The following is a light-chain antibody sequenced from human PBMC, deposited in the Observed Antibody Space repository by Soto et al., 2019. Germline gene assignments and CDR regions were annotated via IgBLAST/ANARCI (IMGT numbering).Light chain of an antibody. Sequence: DVQLTQSPSFMSASVGDRVSITCRASQGISTFLGWYQQKPGKAPELLIYAASTLQSGVPSRFSGSGSGTDFTLTISCLQSEDFATYYCQQYYSFPRTFGQGTKVDIK. J-gene: IGKJ1*01. CDR2: AAS. V-gene: IGKV1-9*01. CDR3: QQYYSFPRT. CDR1: QGISTF.